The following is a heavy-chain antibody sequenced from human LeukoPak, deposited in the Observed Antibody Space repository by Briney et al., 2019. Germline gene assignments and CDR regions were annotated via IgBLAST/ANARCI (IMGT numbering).Heavy chain of an antibody. CDR3: ARLMRYSGSYFDY. Sequence: SETLSLTCAVSGYSISSGYYWGWTRQPPGKGLEWIGSIYHSGSTYYNPSLKSRVTISVDTSKNQFSLKLSSVTVADTAVYYCARLMRYSGSYFDYWGQGTLVTVSS. CDR2: IYHSGST. CDR1: GYSISSGYY. J-gene: IGHJ4*02. V-gene: IGHV4-38-2*01. D-gene: IGHD1-26*01.